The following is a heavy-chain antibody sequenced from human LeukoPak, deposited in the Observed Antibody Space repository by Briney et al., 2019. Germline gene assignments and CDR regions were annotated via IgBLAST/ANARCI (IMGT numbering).Heavy chain of an antibody. CDR2: ISTSGNTI. CDR1: GFTFSSYE. D-gene: IGHD3-10*01. J-gene: IGHJ4*02. Sequence: GGSLRLSCAASGFTFSSYEMHWDRQAPGKGLEWVSYISTSGNTIYYADSVKGRFTISRDNAENSLYLQMNSLRAEDTAVYYCAREGSYYFDYWGQGTLVTVSS. CDR3: AREGSYYFDY. V-gene: IGHV3-48*03.